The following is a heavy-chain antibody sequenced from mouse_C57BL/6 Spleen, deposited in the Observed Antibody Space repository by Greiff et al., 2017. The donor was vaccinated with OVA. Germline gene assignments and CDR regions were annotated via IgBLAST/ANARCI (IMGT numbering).Heavy chain of an antibody. CDR3: TNYYSFAY. CDR2: IDPETGGT. CDR1: GYTFTDYE. Sequence: QVQLQQSGAELVRPGASVTLSCKASGYTFTDYEMHWVKQTPVHGLEWIGAIDPETGGTAYNQKFKGKAILTADKSSSTAYMELRSLTSADSAVYYCTNYYSFAYWGQGTLVTVSA. D-gene: IGHD2-12*01. J-gene: IGHJ3*01. V-gene: IGHV1-15*01.